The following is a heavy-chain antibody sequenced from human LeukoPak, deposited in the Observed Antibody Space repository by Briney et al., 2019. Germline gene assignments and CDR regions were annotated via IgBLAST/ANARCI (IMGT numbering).Heavy chain of an antibody. Sequence: SETLSLTCTVSGYSISSGYYWGWIRQPPGKGLEYIGSIYFAGGAYYSPSLRSRLTISVDTSKNQFSLKVTSVTPADTAIYYCARVNRIAVVGTTRRFDYWGQGILVTVSS. V-gene: IGHV4-38-2*02. CDR3: ARVNRIAVVGTTRRFDY. CDR2: IYFAGGA. D-gene: IGHD6-19*01. J-gene: IGHJ4*02. CDR1: GYSISSGYY.